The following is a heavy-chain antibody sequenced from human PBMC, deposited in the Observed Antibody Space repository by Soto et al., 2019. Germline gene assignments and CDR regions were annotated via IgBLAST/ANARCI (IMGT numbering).Heavy chain of an antibody. V-gene: IGHV4-59*01. CDR1: GGSITTYY. CDR2: IYRTGSN. CDR3: ARQIGHDPFDX. J-gene: IGHJ3*02. Sequence: LFLACTVTGGSITTYYWNCIRQSPGKGLEWICYIYRTGSNNYNPSLKSRADISLDSSRDRFSLQMKAVTAADTAVYLCARQIGHDPFDXWGRGTTVTVS. D-gene: IGHD3-3*01.